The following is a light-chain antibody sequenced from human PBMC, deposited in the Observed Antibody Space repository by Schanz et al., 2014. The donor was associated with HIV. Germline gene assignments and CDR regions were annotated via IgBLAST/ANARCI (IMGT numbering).Light chain of an antibody. CDR2: AAS. J-gene: IGKJ4*01. CDR3: QQSHSIPLT. Sequence: DIQMTQSPSTLSASVGDRVTITCRASQSISSWLAWYQQKPGKAPKLLIYAASTLQSGVPSRFSGSGSGTDFTLTISSLQPDDFATYYCQQSHSIPLTFGGGTKVEIK. V-gene: IGKV1-12*01. CDR1: QSISSW.